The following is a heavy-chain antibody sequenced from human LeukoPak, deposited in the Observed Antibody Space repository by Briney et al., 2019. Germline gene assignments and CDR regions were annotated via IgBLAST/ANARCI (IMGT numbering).Heavy chain of an antibody. D-gene: IGHD6-19*01. Sequence: GGPLRLSCAASGFTFSSYSINWVRQAPGKGLEWVSSITSSSSYIYYGDSVKGRFTISRDNAKNSLYLQMNSLRAEDTAVYYCARVGSGWPNWYFDLWGRGTLVTVSS. CDR3: ARVGSGWPNWYFDL. V-gene: IGHV3-21*01. CDR2: ITSSSSYI. CDR1: GFTFSSYS. J-gene: IGHJ2*01.